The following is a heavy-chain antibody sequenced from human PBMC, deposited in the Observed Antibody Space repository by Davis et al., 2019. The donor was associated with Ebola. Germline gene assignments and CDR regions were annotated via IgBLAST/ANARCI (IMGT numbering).Heavy chain of an antibody. CDR3: AKGRQWLVGVFDY. CDR1: GFTFSSYI. V-gene: IGHV3-30*18. D-gene: IGHD6-19*01. J-gene: IGHJ4*02. CDR2: ISYDGGNK. Sequence: GESLKISCAASGFTFSSYIGKWSRHAPGRGLERVEVISYDGGNKYYADSVKCRFTISRDNSKNTLFLQMNSLRAKDTAVYYCAKGRQWLVGVFDYWGQGTLVTVSS.